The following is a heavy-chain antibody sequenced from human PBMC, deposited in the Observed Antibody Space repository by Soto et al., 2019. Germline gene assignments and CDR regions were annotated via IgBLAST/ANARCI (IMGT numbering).Heavy chain of an antibody. CDR3: ARDLSH. V-gene: IGHV3-48*02. Sequence: DVQLDQSGGGLVQPGGSLRLSCEASGFPFSNYAMHWVRQAPGKGLEWISYINSGSTTTFYADSITGRLTVSRDNAKNSVYLHMSSLRHDDTAIYYCARDLSHWGQGTLVTVSS. J-gene: IGHJ4*02. CDR1: GFPFSNYA. CDR2: INSGSTTT.